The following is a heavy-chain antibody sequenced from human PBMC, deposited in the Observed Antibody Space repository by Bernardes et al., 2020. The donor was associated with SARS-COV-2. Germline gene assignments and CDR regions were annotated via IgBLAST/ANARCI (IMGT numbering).Heavy chain of an antibody. J-gene: IGHJ4*02. D-gene: IGHD6-13*01. V-gene: IGHV3-30*18. CDR2: ISAAGGTT. CDR1: GFIFSQYG. CDR3: AKEAGNSWGGPQTPSSYDY. Sequence: GGSLRLSCAGSGFIFSQYGMHWVRQAPGKGLEWVAVISAAGGTTYYADSVKGRFTISRDNSKNTVDLQMNSLSSDDVAVYYCAKEAGNSWGGPQTPSSYDYWGQGTLVTVSS.